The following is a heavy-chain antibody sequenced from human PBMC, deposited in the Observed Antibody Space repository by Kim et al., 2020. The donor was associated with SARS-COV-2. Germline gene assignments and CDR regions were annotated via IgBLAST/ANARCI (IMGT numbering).Heavy chain of an antibody. CDR1: GGSISSYY. V-gene: IGHV4-59*01. Sequence: SETLSLTCTVSGGSISSYYWSWIRQPPGKGLEWIGYIYYSGSTNYNPSLKSRVTISVDTSKNQFSLKLSSVTAADTAVYYCARLGIAAAGATGGALPTYYYYYGMDVWGQGTTVTVSS. CDR3: ARLGIAAAGATGGALPTYYYYYGMDV. J-gene: IGHJ6*02. D-gene: IGHD6-13*01. CDR2: IYYSGST.